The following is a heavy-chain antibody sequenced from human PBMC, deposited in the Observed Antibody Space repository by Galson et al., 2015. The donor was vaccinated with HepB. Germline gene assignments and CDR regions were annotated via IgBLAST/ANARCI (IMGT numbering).Heavy chain of an antibody. J-gene: IGHJ3*02. Sequence: SLRLSCAASGFTFSSYAMSWVRQAPGKGLEWVSAISGSGGSTYYADSVKGRFTISRDNSKNTLYLQMNSLRAEDTAVYYCAKDVGLYNWTPDAFDIWGQGTMVTVSS. CDR3: AKDVGLYNWTPDAFDI. V-gene: IGHV3-23*01. D-gene: IGHD1-20*01. CDR2: ISGSGGST. CDR1: GFTFSSYA.